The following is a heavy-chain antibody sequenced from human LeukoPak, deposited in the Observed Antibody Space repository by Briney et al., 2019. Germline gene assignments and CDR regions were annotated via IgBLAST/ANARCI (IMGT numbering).Heavy chain of an antibody. J-gene: IGHJ4*02. CDR1: GYTFTVYY. Sequence: ASVNVSCKASGYTFTVYYLHWVRQAPGQGLEWMGWISAYNGNTNYAQKLQGRVTMTTDTSTSTAYMELRSLRSDDTAVYYCARVSGYLGNAFDYWGQGTLVTVSS. V-gene: IGHV1-18*01. CDR3: ARVSGYLGNAFDY. CDR2: ISAYNGNT. D-gene: IGHD3-22*01.